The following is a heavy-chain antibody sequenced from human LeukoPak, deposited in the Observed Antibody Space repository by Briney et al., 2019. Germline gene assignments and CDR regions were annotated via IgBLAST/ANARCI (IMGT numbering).Heavy chain of an antibody. D-gene: IGHD3-3*01. V-gene: IGHV1-69*05. J-gene: IGHJ3*02. CDR2: IIPIFGTA. CDR3: ATKTTYYDFWSGYSDAFDI. Sequence: GASVKVSCKASGGTFSSYAISWVRQAPGQGLEWMGGIIPIFGTANYAQKFQGRVTMTTDTSTSTAYMELRSLRSDDTAVYYCATKTTYYDFWSGYSDAFDIWGQGTMVTVSS. CDR1: GGTFSSYA.